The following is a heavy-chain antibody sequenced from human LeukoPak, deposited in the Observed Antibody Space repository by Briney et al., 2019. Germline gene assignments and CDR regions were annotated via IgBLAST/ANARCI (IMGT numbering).Heavy chain of an antibody. J-gene: IGHJ4*02. CDR3: ARGRAIFGESILFDY. Sequence: ASVKVSCKASGYTFTGYYMHWVRQAPGQGLEWMGWINPNSGGTNYAQKFQGWVTMTRDTSISTAYMELSRLRSDDTAVHYCARGRAIFGESILFDYWGQGTLVTVSS. D-gene: IGHD3-10*02. CDR1: GYTFTGYY. CDR2: INPNSGGT. V-gene: IGHV1-2*04.